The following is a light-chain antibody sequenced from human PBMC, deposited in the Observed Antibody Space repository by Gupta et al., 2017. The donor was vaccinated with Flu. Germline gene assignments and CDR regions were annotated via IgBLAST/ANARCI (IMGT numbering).Light chain of an antibody. CDR1: QSVTSNY. CDR2: GAS. CDR3: QQYGSSRT. Sequence: ETVLTQSPGTLSSSPGERATLSCRASQSVTSNYLAWYQQRPGQAPRLLIYGASSRATGIPDRFSGGGSGTDFTLTISRLEPEDFALYYCQQYGSSRTFGQGTKVELK. V-gene: IGKV3-20*01. J-gene: IGKJ1*01.